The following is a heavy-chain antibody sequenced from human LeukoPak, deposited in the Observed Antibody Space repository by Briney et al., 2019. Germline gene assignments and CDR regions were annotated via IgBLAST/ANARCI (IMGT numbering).Heavy chain of an antibody. V-gene: IGHV1-8*01. CDR1: GYTFTSYD. J-gene: IGHJ4*02. CDR2: MNPNSGNT. D-gene: IGHD3-10*01. CDR3: ARELGITMVRGTPPRY. Sequence: GASVRVSCKASGYTFTSYDINWVRQATGQGLEWMGWMNPNSGNTGYAQKFQGRVTMTRNTSISTAYMELSSLRSEDTAVYYCARELGITMVRGTPPRYWGQGTLVTVSS.